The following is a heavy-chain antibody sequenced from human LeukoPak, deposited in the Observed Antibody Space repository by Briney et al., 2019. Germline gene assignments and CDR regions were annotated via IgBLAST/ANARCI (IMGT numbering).Heavy chain of an antibody. J-gene: IGHJ5*02. CDR2: IYSGGST. D-gene: IGHD5-18*01. V-gene: IGHV3-53*01. Sequence: GGSLRLSCAASGFTVSSNYMSWVRQAPGKGLEWVSVIYSGGSTYYADSVKGRFTISRDNYKNTLYLQMNSLRAEDTAVYYCARDLNRYGESDPWGQGTLVTVSS. CDR1: GFTVSSNY. CDR3: ARDLNRYGESDP.